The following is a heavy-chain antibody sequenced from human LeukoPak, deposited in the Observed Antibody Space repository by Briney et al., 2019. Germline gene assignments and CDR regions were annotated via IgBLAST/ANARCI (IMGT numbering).Heavy chain of an antibody. CDR2: INHSGST. CDR1: GGSFSGYY. Sequence: SETLSLTCAVYGGSFSGYYWSWIRQPPGKGLEWIGEINHSGSTNYNPSLKSRVTISVDTSKNQFSLKLSSVTAADTAVYYCASVRYNTFDYWGQGTLVTVSS. D-gene: IGHD3-10*01. CDR3: ASVRYNTFDY. V-gene: IGHV4-34*01. J-gene: IGHJ4*02.